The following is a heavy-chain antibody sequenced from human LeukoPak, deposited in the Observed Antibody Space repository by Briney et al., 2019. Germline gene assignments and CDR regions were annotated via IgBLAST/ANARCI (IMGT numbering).Heavy chain of an antibody. CDR1: GYTFTSYG. D-gene: IGHD6-13*01. V-gene: IGHV1-18*01. Sequence: ASVKVSCKASGYTFTSYGISWVRQAPGQGLEWMGWINPYHGKTKYAQKFQGRVTMTTDTSTNTAHMELRSLTSDDTAVYFCARDRIAAAVLDYWGQGTLVTVSS. CDR3: ARDRIAAAVLDY. J-gene: IGHJ4*02. CDR2: INPYHGKT.